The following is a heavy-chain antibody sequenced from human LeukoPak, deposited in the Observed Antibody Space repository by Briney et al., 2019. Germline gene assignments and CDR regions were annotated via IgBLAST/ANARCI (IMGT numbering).Heavy chain of an antibody. V-gene: IGHV1-2*02. Sequence: ASVKVSCKASGYTFTSYGISWVRQAPGQGLEWMGWINPNSGGTNYAQKFQGRVTMTRDTSISTAYMELSRLRSDDTAVYYCARDSRDSYGYGSHDYWGQGTLVTVSS. CDR3: ARDSRDSYGYGSHDY. CDR1: GYTFTSYG. J-gene: IGHJ4*02. CDR2: INPNSGGT. D-gene: IGHD5-18*01.